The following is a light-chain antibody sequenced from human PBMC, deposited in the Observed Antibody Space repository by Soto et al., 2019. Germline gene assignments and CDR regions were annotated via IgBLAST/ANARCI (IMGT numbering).Light chain of an antibody. CDR3: SSYAGGYTFDV. CDR2: EVS. V-gene: IGLV2-14*01. CDR1: SSDIGDYKY. Sequence: QSVLTQPASVSGSPGQSITISCTGTSSDIGDYKYVSWYQQHPGKAPKLLIYEVSYRPSGVANRFSGSKSGNTASLAISGLQADDEADYYCSSYAGGYTFDVFGTGTKLTVL. J-gene: IGLJ1*01.